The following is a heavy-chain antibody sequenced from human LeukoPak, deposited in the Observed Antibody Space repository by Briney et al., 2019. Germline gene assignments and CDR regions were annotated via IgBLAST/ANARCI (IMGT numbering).Heavy chain of an antibody. J-gene: IGHJ4*02. D-gene: IGHD3-22*01. CDR1: CGSFSGYY. CDR2: INHSGST. Sequence: PSETLSLTCAVYCGSFSGYYWSWIRQPPGKGLEWIGEINHSGSTNYNPSLKSRVAISVDTSKNQFSLKLSSVTAADTAVYYCARDPYYYDSSGYYYGYWGQGTLVTVSS. CDR3: ARDPYYYDSSGYYYGY. V-gene: IGHV4-34*01.